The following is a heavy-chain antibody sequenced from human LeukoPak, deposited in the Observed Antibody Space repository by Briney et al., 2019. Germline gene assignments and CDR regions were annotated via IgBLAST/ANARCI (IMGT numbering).Heavy chain of an antibody. CDR3: AKESFDCSGGSCYGRFDY. D-gene: IGHD2-15*01. V-gene: IGHV3-23*01. CDR1: GFTFSSYA. Sequence: PGGSLRPSCAASGFTFSSYAMSWVRQAPGKGLEWVSAISGSGGSTYYADSVKGRFTISRDNSKNTLYLQMNSLRAEDTAVYYCAKESFDCSGGSCYGRFDYWGQGTLVTVSS. J-gene: IGHJ4*02. CDR2: ISGSGGST.